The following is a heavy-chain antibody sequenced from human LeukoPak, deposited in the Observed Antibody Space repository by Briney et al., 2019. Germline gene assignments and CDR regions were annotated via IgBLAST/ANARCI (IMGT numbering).Heavy chain of an antibody. CDR2: INHSGST. V-gene: IGHV4-34*01. CDR1: GGSFSGYY. CDR3: ARVAQKLERIAVARTSEWRANWYFDL. Sequence: PSETLSFTCAVYGGSFSGYYWSWIRQPPGKGLEWIGEINHSGSTNYNPSLKSRVTISVDTSKNQFSLKLTSVTAADTAVYYCARVAQKLERIAVARTSEWRANWYFDLWGRGTLVIVSS. D-gene: IGHD6-19*01. J-gene: IGHJ2*01.